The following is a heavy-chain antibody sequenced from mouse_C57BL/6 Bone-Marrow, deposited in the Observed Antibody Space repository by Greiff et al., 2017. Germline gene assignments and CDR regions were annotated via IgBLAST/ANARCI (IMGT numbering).Heavy chain of an antibody. Sequence: VQLVESGAELARPGASVKLSCKASGYTFTSYGISWVKQRTGQGLEWIGEIYPNSGGTKYNEKFKSKATLTVDKPSSTAYMQLSSLTSEDSAVYYCARTYYPAWFAYWGQGTLVTVSA. CDR3: ARTYYPAWFAY. CDR1: GYTFTSYG. D-gene: IGHD2-10*01. J-gene: IGHJ3*01. V-gene: IGHV1-81*01. CDR2: IYPNSGGT.